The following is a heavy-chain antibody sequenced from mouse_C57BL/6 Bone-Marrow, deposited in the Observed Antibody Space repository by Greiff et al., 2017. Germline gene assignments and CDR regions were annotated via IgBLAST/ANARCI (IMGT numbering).Heavy chain of an antibody. J-gene: IGHJ2*01. D-gene: IGHD3-3*01. CDR2: IRNKANNHAT. V-gene: IGHV6-6*01. Sequence: EVMLVESGGGLVQPGRSMKLSCAASGFTFSDAWMDWVRQSPEQGLEWVAEIRNKANNHATYYAQSVKGRFTISRDDFKSSVYLKMNSLRAEETGIYYCTRSGGPDFDYWGQGTTLTVSS. CDR3: TRSGGPDFDY. CDR1: GFTFSDAW.